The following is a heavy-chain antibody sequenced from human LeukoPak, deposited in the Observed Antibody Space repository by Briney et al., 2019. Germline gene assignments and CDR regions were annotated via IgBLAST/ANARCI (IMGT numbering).Heavy chain of an antibody. J-gene: IGHJ4*02. CDR1: DFTVGSNY. V-gene: IGHV3-53*01. CDR2: IYSGGKT. CDR3: ARDGDDTTNW. Sequence: GGSLRLSCAASDFTVGSNYMTWVRQGPGKGLEWVSVIYSGGKTFYADSVKGRFTISRDDSKNTLYLQMNSMRAEDTAIYYCARDGDDTTNWWGQGTLVTVSS. D-gene: IGHD2-8*01.